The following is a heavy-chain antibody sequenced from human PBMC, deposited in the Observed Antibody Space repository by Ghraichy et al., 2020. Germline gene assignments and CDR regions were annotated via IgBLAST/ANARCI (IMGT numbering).Heavy chain of an antibody. J-gene: IGHJ3*02. CDR3: ARWEQQLDQTDAFDI. CDR2: IYYSGST. CDR1: GGSISSSSYY. D-gene: IGHD6-13*01. Sequence: SETLSLTCTVSGGSISSSSYYWGWIRQPPGKGLEWIGSIYYSGSTYYNPSLKSRVTISVDTSKNQFSLKLSSVTAADTAVYYCARWEQQLDQTDAFDIWGQGTMVTVSS. V-gene: IGHV4-39*01.